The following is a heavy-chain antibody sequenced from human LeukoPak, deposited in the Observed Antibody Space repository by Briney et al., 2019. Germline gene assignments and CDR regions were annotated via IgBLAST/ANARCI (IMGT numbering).Heavy chain of an antibody. Sequence: GESLRISCKGSGYSFTSYWISWVRQMPGKGLEWMGRIDPSDSYTNYSPSFQGHVTISADKSISTAYLQWSSLKASDTAMYYCARHYPRYCDSSGYSDAFDIWGQGTMVTVSS. V-gene: IGHV5-10-1*01. CDR2: IDPSDSYT. CDR3: ARHYPRYCDSSGYSDAFDI. J-gene: IGHJ3*02. D-gene: IGHD3-22*01. CDR1: GYSFTSYW.